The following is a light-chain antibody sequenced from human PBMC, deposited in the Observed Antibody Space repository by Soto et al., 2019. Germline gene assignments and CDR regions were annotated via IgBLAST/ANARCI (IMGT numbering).Light chain of an antibody. V-gene: IGKV3-20*01. CDR3: QHYGSSRT. Sequence: IVMTQSPGTLSLSPGERATLSCRASQSVSSSLAWYQQKPGQAPRLLIYGASSRATGIPDRFSGSGSGPDFTLTISRLEPEDFAVYFCQHYGSSRTSGQATKV. CDR2: GAS. CDR1: QSVSSS. J-gene: IGKJ1*01.